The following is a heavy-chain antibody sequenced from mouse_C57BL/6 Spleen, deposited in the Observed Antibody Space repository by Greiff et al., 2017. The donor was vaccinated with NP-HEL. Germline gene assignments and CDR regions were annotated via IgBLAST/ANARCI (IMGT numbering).Heavy chain of an antibody. V-gene: IGHV1-19*01. CDR3: ARKGITTVVDWYFDV. CDR1: GYTFTDYY. Sequence: VQLQQSGPVLVKPGASVKMSYKASGYTFTDYYMNWVKQSHGKSLEWIGVINPYNGGTSYNQKFKGKATLTVDKSSSTAYMELNSLTSEDSAVYYCARKGITTVVDWYFDVWGTGTTVTVSS. CDR2: INPYNGGT. D-gene: IGHD1-1*01. J-gene: IGHJ1*03.